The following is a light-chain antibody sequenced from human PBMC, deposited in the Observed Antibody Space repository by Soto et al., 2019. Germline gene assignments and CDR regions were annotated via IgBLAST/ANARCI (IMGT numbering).Light chain of an antibody. CDR3: QHRSNWPLT. V-gene: IGKV3-11*01. J-gene: IGKJ4*01. CDR2: DAS. CDR1: QSINDY. Sequence: EIVLTQSPATLSLSPGETAALSCRASQSINDYLAWYQQKPGQAPRLLIYDASNRATGVPGRFRGSGSGTDFTLTISSLEPEDFAVYFCQHRSNWPLTFGGGTKVDLK.